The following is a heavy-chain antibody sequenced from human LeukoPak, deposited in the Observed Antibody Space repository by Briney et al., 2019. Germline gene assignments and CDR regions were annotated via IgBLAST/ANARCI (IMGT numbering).Heavy chain of an antibody. D-gene: IGHD5-18*01. CDR1: GFTFSSYA. CDR2: IWFDGSNK. J-gene: IGHJ4*02. CDR3: ARGLGYSYGYGIDH. Sequence: GGSVRLSCAASGFTFSSYAMHWVRQAPGKGLEWVAVIWFDGSNKYHADSLKGRFTMSRDNSKNALYLQMNSLRAEDTAFYYCARGLGYSYGYGIDHWGQGTLVTVSS. V-gene: IGHV3-33*01.